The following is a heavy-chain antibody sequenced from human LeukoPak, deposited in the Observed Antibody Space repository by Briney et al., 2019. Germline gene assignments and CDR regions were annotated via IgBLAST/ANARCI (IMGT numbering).Heavy chain of an antibody. CDR3: AREREGPYGYLDY. CDR2: IYTSGSI. Sequence: PSETLSLTCIVSGGSISSAAYYWSWIRQPAGKGLEWIGRIYTSGSIYYNPSLKSRLTISVDTSNNQFSLTLSSVTAADTAVYYCAREREGPYGYLDYWGQGTLVTVSS. D-gene: IGHD4-17*01. V-gene: IGHV4-61*02. J-gene: IGHJ4*02. CDR1: GGSISSAAYY.